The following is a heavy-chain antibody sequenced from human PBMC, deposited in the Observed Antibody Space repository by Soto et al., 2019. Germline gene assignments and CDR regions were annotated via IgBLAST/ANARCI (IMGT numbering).Heavy chain of an antibody. V-gene: IGHV4-59*01. CDR1: GGSISRDY. Sequence: PSETLSLTSAVSGGSISRDYWRWIVQPPGKGLEWIGYIYYSGSTNYNPSLKSRVTISVDTSKNQFSLKLSSVTAADTAVYYCARVWGGAFDIWGQGTMVT. J-gene: IGHJ3*02. CDR3: ARVWGGAFDI. D-gene: IGHD3-10*01. CDR2: IYYSGST.